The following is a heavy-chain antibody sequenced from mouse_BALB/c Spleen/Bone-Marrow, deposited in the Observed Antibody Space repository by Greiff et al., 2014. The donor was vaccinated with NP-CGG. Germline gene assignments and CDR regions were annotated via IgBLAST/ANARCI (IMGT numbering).Heavy chain of an antibody. Sequence: EVQLQQSGAELVKPGTSVTLSCTASGFNIKDIYTHWVKRRPEQGLEWIGRIDPANDNTKYDPKFQGKATITADTSSNTAYLHLSSLTSEDTAVYYCANYGYDGGVFAYWGQGTLVTVSA. J-gene: IGHJ3*01. CDR3: ANYGYDGGVFAY. D-gene: IGHD2-2*01. V-gene: IGHV14-3*02. CDR1: GFNIKDIY. CDR2: IDPANDNT.